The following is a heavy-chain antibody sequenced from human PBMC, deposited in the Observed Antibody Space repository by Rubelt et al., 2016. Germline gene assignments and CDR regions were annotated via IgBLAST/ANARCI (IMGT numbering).Heavy chain of an antibody. V-gene: IGHV1-58*01. CDR2: IVVGRGNT. J-gene: IGHJ4*02. CDR1: GFTFTSSA. CDR3: ARGRGYEDY. Sequence: QMQLVQSGPEVKKPGTSVKVSCKASGFTFTSSAVQWVRQARGQRLEWIGWIVVGRGNTDDAQVVQGQVTMNTDTSRSTACLGRRGLRSDDTAVYYCARGRGYEDYWGQGTLVTVSS. D-gene: IGHD5-12*01.